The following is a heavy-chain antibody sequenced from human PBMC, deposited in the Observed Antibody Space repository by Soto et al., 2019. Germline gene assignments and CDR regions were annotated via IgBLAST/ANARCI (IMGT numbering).Heavy chain of an antibody. CDR3: ARYDYNGYYFDY. J-gene: IGHJ4*02. D-gene: IGHD4-4*01. Sequence: ASVKVSCKTSGYSFTTYGISWVRQAPGQGYEWMGIINPSGGSTTYAQKFQGRVTMTRDTSTTTVYMELSSLRSEDTAVYYCARYDYNGYYFDYWGQGTLVTVSS. CDR1: GYSFTTYG. V-gene: IGHV1-46*01. CDR2: INPSGGST.